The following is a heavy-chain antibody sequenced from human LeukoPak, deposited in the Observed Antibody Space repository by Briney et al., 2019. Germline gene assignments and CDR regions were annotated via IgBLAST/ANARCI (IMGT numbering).Heavy chain of an antibody. Sequence: ASVKVSCNASGYTFTDYNLHWVRQAPGEGVEWMGWINPKSGGTKFAQKHQGGVTMTADTSIDTAYLELSNLKSDDTAIYYCARSSSGWPLYFDCWGQGTLVTVSS. CDR1: GYTFTDYN. J-gene: IGHJ4*02. V-gene: IGHV1-2*02. CDR2: INPKSGGT. D-gene: IGHD6-19*01. CDR3: ARSSSGWPLYFDC.